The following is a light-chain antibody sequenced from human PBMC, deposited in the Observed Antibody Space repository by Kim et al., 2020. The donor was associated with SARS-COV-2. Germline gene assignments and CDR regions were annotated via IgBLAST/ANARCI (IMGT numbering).Light chain of an antibody. Sequence: DIQMTQSPSTLSASVGDRVTITCRASQSISIWLAWYQQKPGKAPNLLIYDASNLESGVPSRFSGSGSGTEFTLTISSLQPDDFATYYCQEYKNNSWTFGQGTKVDIK. J-gene: IGKJ1*01. CDR3: QEYKNNSWT. V-gene: IGKV1-5*01. CDR2: DAS. CDR1: QSISIW.